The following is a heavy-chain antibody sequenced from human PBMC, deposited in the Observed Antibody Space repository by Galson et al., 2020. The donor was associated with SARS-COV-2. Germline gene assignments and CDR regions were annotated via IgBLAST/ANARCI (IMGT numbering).Heavy chain of an antibody. CDR2: INPNSGGT. J-gene: IGHJ4*02. CDR3: ARESLYSSSWWSY. D-gene: IGHD6-13*01. Sequence: ASVKVSCKASGYTFTGYYMHWVRQAPGQGLEWMGWINPNSGGTNYAQKFQGRVTMTRDTSISTAYMELSRLRSDDTAVYYCARESLYSSSWWSYWGQGTLFTVSS. V-gene: IGHV1-2*02. CDR1: GYTFTGYY.